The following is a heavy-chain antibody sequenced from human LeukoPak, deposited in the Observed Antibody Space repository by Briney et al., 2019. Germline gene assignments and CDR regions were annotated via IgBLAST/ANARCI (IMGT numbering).Heavy chain of an antibody. CDR1: GFTFTSSA. V-gene: IGHV1-58*02. D-gene: IGHD2-15*01. CDR2: IVVGSGNT. CDR3: AAARFHGGSGTSPFDI. Sequence: SVKVSCKASGFTFTSSAMQWVRQARGQRLEWIGWIVVGSGNTNYAQKFQERVTITRDMSTSTAYMELSSLRSEDTAVYYCAAARFHGGSGTSPFDIWGQGTMVTVSS. J-gene: IGHJ3*02.